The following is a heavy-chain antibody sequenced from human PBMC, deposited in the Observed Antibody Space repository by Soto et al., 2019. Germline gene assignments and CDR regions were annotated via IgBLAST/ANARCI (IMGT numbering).Heavy chain of an antibody. Sequence: SLRLSCAASGFTFSSYSMNWVRQAPGKGLEWVSYISSSSSTKFYADSVKGRFTISRDNARNSLYLQMNSLRAGDTAVYYCARDIDGGGQGTLVTVSS. J-gene: IGHJ4*02. CDR1: GFTFSSYS. CDR3: ARDIDG. D-gene: IGHD2-15*01. V-gene: IGHV3-48*01. CDR2: ISSSSSTK.